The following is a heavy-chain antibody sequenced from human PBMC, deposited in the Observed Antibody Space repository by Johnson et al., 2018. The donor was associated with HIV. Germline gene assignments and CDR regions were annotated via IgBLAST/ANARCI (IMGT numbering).Heavy chain of an antibody. CDR3: AKGGNGYGGAFDI. D-gene: IGHD1-1*01. J-gene: IGHJ3*02. V-gene: IGHV3-9*01. Sequence: VQLVESGGGLVQPGRSLRLSCAASGFTFDDYAMHWVRQAPGKGLEWVSGISWNSGSIGYADSVKGRFTISSDNAKNSLYLQMNSLRAEDTALYYCAKGGNGYGGAFDIWGQGTMVTVSS. CDR2: ISWNSGSI. CDR1: GFTFDDYA.